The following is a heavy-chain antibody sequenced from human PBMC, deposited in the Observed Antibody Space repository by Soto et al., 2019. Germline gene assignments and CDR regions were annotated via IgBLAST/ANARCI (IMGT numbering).Heavy chain of an antibody. CDR1: GFTFSNSW. Sequence: PGGSLRLSCRGSGFTFSNSWMRWVRQAPGKGLEWVALISYHGGNTYYADSVKGRFTISRDNSNNTLYLQMNSLRVEDTAVYYCARDRTYFYGSGTYYDAGDAFDIWGQGTMVTVSS. CDR3: ARDRTYFYGSGTYYDAGDAFDI. J-gene: IGHJ3*02. V-gene: IGHV3-30-3*01. CDR2: ISYHGGNT. D-gene: IGHD3-10*01.